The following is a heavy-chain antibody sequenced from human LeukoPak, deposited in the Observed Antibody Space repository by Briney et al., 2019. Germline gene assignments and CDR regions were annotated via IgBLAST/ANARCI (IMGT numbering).Heavy chain of an antibody. D-gene: IGHD6-19*01. CDR2: IYYSGST. Sequence: PSETLSLTCTVSGGSISSYYWSWIRQPPGKGLEWIGYIYYSGSTNYNPTLKSRVTISVDTSKNQFSLKLSSVTAADTAVYYCARHVHSGGWGHWFDPWGQGTLVTVSS. CDR3: ARHVHSGGWGHWFDP. J-gene: IGHJ5*02. V-gene: IGHV4-59*08. CDR1: GGSISSYY.